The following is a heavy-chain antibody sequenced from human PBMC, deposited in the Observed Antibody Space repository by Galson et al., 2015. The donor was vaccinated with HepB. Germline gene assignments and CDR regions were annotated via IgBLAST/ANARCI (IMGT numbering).Heavy chain of an antibody. CDR3: ANYYYDSNGYYYLDY. D-gene: IGHD3-22*01. CDR2: ISGSGGST. V-gene: IGHV3-23*01. J-gene: IGHJ4*02. CDR1: GFTFSSYA. Sequence: SLRLSCAASGFTFSSYAMSWVRQAPGKGLEWVSAISGSGGSTYYADSVKGRFTISRDNSKNTLYLQMNSLRAEDTAVYYCANYYYDSNGYYYLDYWGQGTLVTVSS.